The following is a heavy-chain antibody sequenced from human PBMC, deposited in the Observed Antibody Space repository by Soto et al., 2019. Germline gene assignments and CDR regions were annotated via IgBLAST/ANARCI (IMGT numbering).Heavy chain of an antibody. V-gene: IGHV1-69*13. Sequence: SVKVSCKASGCTFSSYAISWVRQAPGQGLEWMGGIIPIFGTANYAQKFQGGVTITADESTSTAYMELSSLRSEDTAVYYCARAANQYYYDSSGYDYWGQGTLVTVSS. CDR1: GCTFSSYA. D-gene: IGHD3-22*01. CDR3: ARAANQYYYDSSGYDY. CDR2: IIPIFGTA. J-gene: IGHJ4*02.